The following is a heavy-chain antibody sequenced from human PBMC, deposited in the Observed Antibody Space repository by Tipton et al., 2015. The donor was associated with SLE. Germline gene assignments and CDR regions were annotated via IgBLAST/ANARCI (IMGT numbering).Heavy chain of an antibody. D-gene: IGHD3-22*01. J-gene: IGHJ3*01. CDR3: ARIDY. Sequence: TLSLTCTVSGGSISSHYWSWIRQPPGKGLEWIGEINHSGSTNYNPSLKSRVTISVDTSKNQFSLKLSSVTAADTTVYYCARIDYWGQGTMVTVSS. V-gene: IGHV4-34*01. CDR2: INHSGST. CDR1: GGSISSHY.